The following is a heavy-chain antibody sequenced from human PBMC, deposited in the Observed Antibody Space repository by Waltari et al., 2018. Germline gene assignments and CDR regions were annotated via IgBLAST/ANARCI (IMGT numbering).Heavy chain of an antibody. D-gene: IGHD3-22*01. J-gene: IGHJ4*02. Sequence: QVQLVQSGAELKEPGASVTVSCKASGYTFTGYYMHWVQQAPGQGLEWMGWINPNSGGTNYAQKFEGWVTMTRDTSINTAYMELTRLTSDDTAVYYCARDRGYFYESSGYYSLNDWGQGTLVTVSS. V-gene: IGHV1-2*04. CDR1: GYTFTGYY. CDR2: INPNSGGT. CDR3: ARDRGYFYESSGYYSLND.